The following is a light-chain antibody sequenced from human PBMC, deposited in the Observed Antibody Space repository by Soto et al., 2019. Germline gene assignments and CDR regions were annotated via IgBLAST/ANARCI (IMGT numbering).Light chain of an antibody. CDR2: GTS. Sequence: EIVLTQSPGTLSLSPGERATLSCRASQSVSSSYLAWYQQKPGQAPRLLMSGTSNRATGTPDRFSGSGSGTDFTLTISRLEPEDFAVYYCQQYGSSLWTFGQGTKVDIK. CDR1: QSVSSSY. V-gene: IGKV3-20*01. CDR3: QQYGSSLWT. J-gene: IGKJ1*01.